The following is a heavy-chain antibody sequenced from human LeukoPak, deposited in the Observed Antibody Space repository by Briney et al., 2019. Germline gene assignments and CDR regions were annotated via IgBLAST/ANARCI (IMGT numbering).Heavy chain of an antibody. CDR1: GGTFSSYA. D-gene: IGHD1-14*01. CDR2: MNPNSGNT. V-gene: IGHV1-8*02. Sequence: GASVKVSCKASGGTFSSYAINWVRQATGQGLEWMGWMNPNSGNTGYAQKFQGRVTMTRNTSISTAYMELSSLRSEDTAVYYCARGRKIYASMGYWGQGTLVTVSS. J-gene: IGHJ4*02. CDR3: ARGRKIYASMGY.